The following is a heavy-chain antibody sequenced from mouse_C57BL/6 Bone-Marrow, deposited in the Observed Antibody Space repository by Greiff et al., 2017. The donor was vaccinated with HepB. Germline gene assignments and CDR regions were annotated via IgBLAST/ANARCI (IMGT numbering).Heavy chain of an antibody. Sequence: QVQLQQPGAELVMPGASVKLSCKASGYTFTSYWMHWVKQRPGQGLEWIGEIDPSDSYTNYNQKFKGKSTLTVDKSSSTAYMQLSSLTSEDSAVYYCARRATVVADYAMDYWGQGTSVTVSS. J-gene: IGHJ4*01. D-gene: IGHD1-1*01. CDR2: IDPSDSYT. CDR3: ARRATVVADYAMDY. CDR1: GYTFTSYW. V-gene: IGHV1-69*01.